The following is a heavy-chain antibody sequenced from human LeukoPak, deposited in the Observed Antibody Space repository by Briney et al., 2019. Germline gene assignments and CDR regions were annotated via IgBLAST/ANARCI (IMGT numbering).Heavy chain of an antibody. Sequence: GGSLRLSCATSGFTFSSSWMSWVRQSPGKGLEWVANIKEDGSNKYYVDSVRGRFTVSRDNAKNSLYLQMNSLRAEDTAVYYCARGGYYYDSSGSYWSGYWGQGTLVTVSS. CDR3: ARGGYYYDSSGSYWSGY. J-gene: IGHJ4*02. CDR2: IKEDGSNK. V-gene: IGHV3-7*01. CDR1: GFTFSSSW. D-gene: IGHD3-22*01.